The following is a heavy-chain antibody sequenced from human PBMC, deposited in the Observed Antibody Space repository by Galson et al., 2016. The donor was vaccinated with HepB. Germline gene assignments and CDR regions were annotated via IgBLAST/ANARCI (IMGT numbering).Heavy chain of an antibody. D-gene: IGHD4-23*01. CDR2: INWDGGST. V-gene: IGHV3-43*01. J-gene: IGHJ6*02. CDR1: GFTFDAYS. CDR3: AEGGGGTDFYYSGLDV. Sequence: SLRLSCAASGFTFDAYSLHWVRQAPGKGLEWVSLINWDGGSTYYADSVKGRFTISRDKNKNSLYLQMNSLRAEDTACYYCAEGGGGTDFYYSGLDVWGQGTTVTVSS.